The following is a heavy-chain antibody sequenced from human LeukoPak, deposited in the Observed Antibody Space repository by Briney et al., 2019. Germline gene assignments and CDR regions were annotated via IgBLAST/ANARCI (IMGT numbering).Heavy chain of an antibody. CDR3: ARDRLRYCSSTSCYTPYYYYGMDV. V-gene: IGHV4-34*01. Sequence: SETLSLTCAVYGGSFSGYQWSWIRQTPGKGLEWIGEINHSGSTNYNPSLKSRVTISVDTSKNQFSLKLSSVTAADTAVYYCARDRLRYCSSTSCYTPYYYYGMDVWGQGTTVTVSS. CDR1: GGSFSGYQ. CDR2: INHSGST. D-gene: IGHD2-2*01. J-gene: IGHJ6*02.